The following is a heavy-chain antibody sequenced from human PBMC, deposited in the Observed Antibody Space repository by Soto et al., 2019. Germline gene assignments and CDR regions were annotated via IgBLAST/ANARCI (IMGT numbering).Heavy chain of an antibody. Sequence: QVQLVESGGGVVQPGRSLRLSCVVSGFTFSNYGMHWVRQAPGEGLQWVAVISYDGRDEQYADSVKGRFIVSRDNSKNTVYLQMNSLRLEDTAVYSCAKQESGSYFDFWGHGTLVTVSS. V-gene: IGHV3-30*18. D-gene: IGHD1-26*01. CDR2: ISYDGRDE. CDR3: AKQESGSYFDF. CDR1: GFTFSNYG. J-gene: IGHJ4*01.